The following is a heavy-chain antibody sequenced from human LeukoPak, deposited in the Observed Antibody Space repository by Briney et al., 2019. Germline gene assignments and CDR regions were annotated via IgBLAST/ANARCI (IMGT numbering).Heavy chain of an antibody. CDR1: GGTFSSYA. Sequence: ASVKVSCKASGGTFSSYAISWVRQAPRQGLEWMGRIIPIFGTANYAQKFQGRITITTDESTSTAYMELSSLRSEDTAVYYCARETGWWESFDYWGQGTLVTVSS. CDR3: ARETGWWESFDY. V-gene: IGHV1-69*05. J-gene: IGHJ4*02. CDR2: IIPIFGTA. D-gene: IGHD1-26*01.